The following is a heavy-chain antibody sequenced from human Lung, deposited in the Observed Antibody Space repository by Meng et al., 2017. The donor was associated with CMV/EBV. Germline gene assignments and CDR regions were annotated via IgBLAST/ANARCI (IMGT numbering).Heavy chain of an antibody. D-gene: IGHD1-1*01. CDR3: ASWNDIDDYMYSFDY. V-gene: IGHV3-21*06. CDR2: ISGTSDYT. J-gene: IGHJ4*02. CDR1: GLSFNRHS. Sequence: LTCAGSGLSFNRHSLNWVRQTPGKGLEWVSRISGTSDYTWYADSVKGRFTISRDNARSSLYLQMNSLRPEDTAVYYCASWNDIDDYMYSFDYWGQGVLVTVSS.